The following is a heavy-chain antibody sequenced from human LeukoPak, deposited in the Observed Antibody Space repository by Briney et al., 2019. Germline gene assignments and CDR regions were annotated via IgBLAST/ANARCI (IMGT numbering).Heavy chain of an antibody. J-gene: IGHJ5*02. D-gene: IGHD6-6*01. Sequence: PGGSLRLSCAASGFTFSSYGMHWVRQAPGKGLEWVAFIRYDGSNKYYADSVKGRFTISRDNSKNTLYLQMNSLRAEDTAVYYCAKDGGIAAPGGWFDPWGQGTLVTVSS. CDR3: AKDGGIAAPGGWFDP. V-gene: IGHV3-30*02. CDR2: IRYDGSNK. CDR1: GFTFSSYG.